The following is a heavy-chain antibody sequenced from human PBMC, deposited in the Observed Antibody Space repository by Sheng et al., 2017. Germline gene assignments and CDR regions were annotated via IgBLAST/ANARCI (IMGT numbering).Heavy chain of an antibody. V-gene: IGHV3-30*02. CDR2: YGMMEVI. D-gene: IGHD3-22*01. Sequence: QVQLVESGGGVVQPGGSLRLSCAXSGFTFSSYGMHWVRQAPGRGWSGWHLYGMMEVINTMQTPXRADSPSPETIPKNTLYLQMNSLRAEDTAVYYCAKGMYYYDSSGYLDWGQGTLVTVSS. J-gene: IGHJ4*02. CDR3: AKGMYYYDSSGYLD. CDR1: GFTFSSYG.